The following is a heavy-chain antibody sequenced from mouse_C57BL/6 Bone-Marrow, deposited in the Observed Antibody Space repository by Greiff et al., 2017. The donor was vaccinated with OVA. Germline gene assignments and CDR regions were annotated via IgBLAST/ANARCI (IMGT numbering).Heavy chain of an antibody. V-gene: IGHV1-52*01. Sequence: QVQLQQPGAELVRPGSSVKLSCKASGYTFTSYWMHWVKQRPIQGLEWIGNIDPSDSETHYNQKFKDKATLTVDKSSSTAYMQLSSLTSEDSAVYYCGYGSSYEYFDVWGTGTTVTVSS. CDR1: GYTFTSYW. D-gene: IGHD1-1*01. CDR3: GYGSSYEYFDV. CDR2: IDPSDSET. J-gene: IGHJ1*03.